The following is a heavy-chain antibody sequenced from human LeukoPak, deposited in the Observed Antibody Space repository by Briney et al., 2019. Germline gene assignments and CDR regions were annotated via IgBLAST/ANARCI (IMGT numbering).Heavy chain of an antibody. V-gene: IGHV4-59*08. CDR2: IYYSGST. CDR1: GGSISSYY. D-gene: IGHD6-19*01. J-gene: IGHJ5*02. CDR3: ASQRGSGWYEGGGDRFPPFDP. Sequence: SETLSLTCTVSGGSISSYYWSWIRQPPGKGLEWIGYIYYSGSTNYNPSLKSRVTISVDTSKNQFSLKLSSVTAADTAVYYCASQRGSGWYEGGGDRFPPFDPWGQGTLVTVSS.